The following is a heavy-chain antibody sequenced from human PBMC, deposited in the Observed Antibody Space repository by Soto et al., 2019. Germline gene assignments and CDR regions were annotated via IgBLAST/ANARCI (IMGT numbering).Heavy chain of an antibody. CDR2: INAGNGNT. D-gene: IGHD6-19*01. CDR1: GYTFTSYA. V-gene: IGHV1-3*01. Sequence: GASVKVSCKASGYTFTSYAMHWVRQAPGQRLEWMGWINAGNGNTKYSQKFQGRVTITRDTSASTAYMELSSLRSEDTAVYYCANQYTSGWYGYFQHWGQGTLVTVSS. J-gene: IGHJ1*01. CDR3: ANQYTSGWYGYFQH.